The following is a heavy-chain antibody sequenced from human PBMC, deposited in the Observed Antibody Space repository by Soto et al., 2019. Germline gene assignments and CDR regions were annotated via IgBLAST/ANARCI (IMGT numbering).Heavy chain of an antibody. D-gene: IGHD3-10*01. J-gene: IGHJ6*02. CDR1: GFTFKTYP. CDR3: AKGVLSFHYGMEV. Sequence: GALRLSSTASGFTFKTYPMTWVRQAPGKGLEWVSSISSTAGRTSSYADSVKGRFAISRDFSDNTVYLKMNNLRVDDTAVYFCAKGVLSFHYGMEVWGQGTTVTVSS. V-gene: IGHV3-23*01. CDR2: ISSTAGRTS.